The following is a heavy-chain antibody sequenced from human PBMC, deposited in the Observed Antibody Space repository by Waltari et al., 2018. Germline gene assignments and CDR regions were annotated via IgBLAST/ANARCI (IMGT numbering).Heavy chain of an antibody. D-gene: IGHD6-19*01. V-gene: IGHV4-59*01. CDR2: IHYSGST. CDR1: GDSISSFY. CDR3: ARATSGWYFLDY. J-gene: IGHJ4*02. Sequence: QVQLQESGPGLVKPSETLSPPCTVSGDSISSFYWSWIRQPPGKGLEWVGYIHYSGSTNYNPSLKSRVTISVDTSNNQFSLKLTSVTAADTAVYYCARATSGWYFLDYWGQGTRVTVSP.